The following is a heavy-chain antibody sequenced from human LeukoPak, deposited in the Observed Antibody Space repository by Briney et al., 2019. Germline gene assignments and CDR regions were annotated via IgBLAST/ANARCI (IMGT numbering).Heavy chain of an antibody. Sequence: ASVEVSCKASGYTFTGYYMHWVRQAPGQGLEWMGWINPNSGGTNYAQKFQGRVTMTRDTSISTAYMELSRLRSDDTAVYYCARGITIFGVVMRDYGMDVWGQGTTVTVSS. CDR1: GYTFTGYY. CDR2: INPNSGGT. CDR3: ARGITIFGVVMRDYGMDV. J-gene: IGHJ6*02. V-gene: IGHV1-2*02. D-gene: IGHD3-3*01.